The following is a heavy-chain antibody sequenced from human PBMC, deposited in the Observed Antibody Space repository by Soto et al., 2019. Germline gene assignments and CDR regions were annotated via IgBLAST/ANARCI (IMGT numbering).Heavy chain of an antibody. J-gene: IGHJ4*02. D-gene: IGHD5-18*01. CDR2: ISGSGGST. Sequence: EVQLLESGGGLVQPGGSLRLSCAASGFTFSSYAMSWVRQAPGKGLEWVSAISGSGGSTYYADSVKGRFTISRDKSKNTLYLQMNSLRAENTAVYYCAAGGGLLPRGYSYGYRVSRYDFDYWGQGTLDTVSS. CDR1: GFTFSSYA. V-gene: IGHV3-23*01. CDR3: AAGGGLLPRGYSYGYRVSRYDFDY.